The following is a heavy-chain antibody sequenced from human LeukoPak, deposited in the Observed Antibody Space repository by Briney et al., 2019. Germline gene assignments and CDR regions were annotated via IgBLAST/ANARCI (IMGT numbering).Heavy chain of an antibody. CDR1: GFTFSSYW. CDR3: ARGGVPHYDFWSGYYEGDY. Sequence: PGGSLRLSCAASGFTFSSYWMHWVRQAPGKGLVWVSRINTDGSSTSYADSVKGRFTISRDNAKNTLYLQMNSLRAEDTAVYYCARGGVPHYDFWSGYYEGDYWGQGTLVTVSS. J-gene: IGHJ4*02. V-gene: IGHV3-74*01. D-gene: IGHD3-3*01. CDR2: INTDGSST.